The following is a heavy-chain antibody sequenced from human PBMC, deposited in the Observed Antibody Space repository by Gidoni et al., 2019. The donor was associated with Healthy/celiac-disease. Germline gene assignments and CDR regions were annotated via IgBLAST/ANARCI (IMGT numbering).Heavy chain of an antibody. CDR1: GGTFSSYA. CDR2: IIPILGIA. J-gene: IGHJ4*02. Sequence: QVQLVQSGAEVKKPGSSVTVSFKASGGTFSSYAISWVRQAPGQGHEWMGRIIPILGIATYAQKFQGRVTITADKSTSTAYLELSSLRSEDTAVYYCARGRGGNYASSDDYWGQGTLVTVSS. V-gene: IGHV1-69*09. D-gene: IGHD4-4*01. CDR3: ARGRGGNYASSDDY.